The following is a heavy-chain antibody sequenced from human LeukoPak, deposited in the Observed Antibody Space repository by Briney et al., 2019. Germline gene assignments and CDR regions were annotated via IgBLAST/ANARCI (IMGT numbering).Heavy chain of an antibody. CDR1: GGTFSSYA. J-gene: IGHJ6*02. CDR2: IIPIFGTA. Sequence: SVKVSCKASGGTFSSYAISWVRQAPGQGLEWMGGIIPIFGTANYAQKFQGRVTITADESTSTAYMGLSSLRSEDTAVYYCARVDTAMADYYGMDVWGQGTTVTVSS. CDR3: ARVDTAMADYYGMDV. D-gene: IGHD5-18*01. V-gene: IGHV1-69*13.